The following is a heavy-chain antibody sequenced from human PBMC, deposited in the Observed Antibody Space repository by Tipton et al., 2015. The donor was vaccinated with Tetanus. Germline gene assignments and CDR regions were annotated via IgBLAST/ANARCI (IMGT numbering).Heavy chain of an antibody. CDR1: GFIVSSHY. V-gene: IGHV3-23*04. J-gene: IGHJ4*02. D-gene: IGHD6-13*01. CDR3: AKGGGHSGSWSDYLDS. CDR2: ISGSGDYT. Sequence: QLVQSGGGLIQPGGSLRLSCVASGFIVSSHYMSWVRQAPGKGLEWVSTISGSGDYTYYADSVKGQFTISRDNSKNTLSLQMNSLRADDTAVYHCAKGGGHSGSWSDYLDSWGQGTLVTVSS.